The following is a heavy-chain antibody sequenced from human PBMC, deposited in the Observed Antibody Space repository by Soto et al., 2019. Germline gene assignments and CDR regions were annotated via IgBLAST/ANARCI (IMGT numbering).Heavy chain of an antibody. D-gene: IGHD2-2*01. Sequence: GGSLRLSCAASGFTFSDYYMSWIRQAPGKGLEWVSYISSSGSTIYYADSVKGRFTISRDNAKNSLYLQMNSLRAEDTAVYYCARELYCSSTSCYFYDAFDIWGQGTMVTVSS. J-gene: IGHJ3*02. CDR1: GFTFSDYY. CDR2: ISSSGSTI. V-gene: IGHV3-11*01. CDR3: ARELYCSSTSCYFYDAFDI.